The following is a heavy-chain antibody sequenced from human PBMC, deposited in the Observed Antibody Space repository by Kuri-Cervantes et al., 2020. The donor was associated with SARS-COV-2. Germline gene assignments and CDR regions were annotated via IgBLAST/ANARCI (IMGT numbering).Heavy chain of an antibody. J-gene: IGHJ4*02. V-gene: IGHV4-28*01. CDR1: GYSISSSNW. Sequence: SETLSFTCAVSGYSISSSNWWGWIRQPPGKGLEWIGYIYYSGSTYYNPSLKSRVTMSVDTSKNQFSLKLSSVTAADTAVYYCARLTPYCSSTSCFSFDYWGQGTLVTVSS. CDR3: ARLTPYCSSTSCFSFDY. D-gene: IGHD2-2*01. CDR2: IYYSGST.